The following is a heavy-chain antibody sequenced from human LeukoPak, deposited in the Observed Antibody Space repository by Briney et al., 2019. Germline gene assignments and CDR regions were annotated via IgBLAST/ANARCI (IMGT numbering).Heavy chain of an antibody. CDR2: IYYSGST. J-gene: IGHJ4*02. D-gene: IGHD3-3*01. CDR3: ARGADYDFWSGPFDY. CDR1: GYSISSGYY. V-gene: IGHV4-38-2*02. Sequence: SETLSLTCTVSGYSISSGYYWGWIRQPPGKGLEWIGSIYYSGSTYYNPSLKSRVTISVDTSKNQFSLKLSSVTAADTAVYYCARGADYDFWSGPFDYWGQGTLVTVSS.